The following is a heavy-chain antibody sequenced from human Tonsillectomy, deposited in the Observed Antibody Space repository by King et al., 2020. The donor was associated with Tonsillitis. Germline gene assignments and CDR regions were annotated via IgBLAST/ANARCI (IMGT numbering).Heavy chain of an antibody. V-gene: IGHV4-61*02. J-gene: IGHJ6*03. CDR1: GGSVSRGNYF. CDR3: ARERDEDSRTWYHSLDV. Sequence: VQLEESGPGLVKPSQTLSLSCTVSGGSVSRGNYFWTWLRQPAGKGLEWIGRISTSGGTTYNPSLKSRVTLSLDTSKNQFSLRLSSVTAADTAVYYCARERDEDSRTWYHSLDV. D-gene: IGHD6-13*01. CDR2: ISTSGGT.